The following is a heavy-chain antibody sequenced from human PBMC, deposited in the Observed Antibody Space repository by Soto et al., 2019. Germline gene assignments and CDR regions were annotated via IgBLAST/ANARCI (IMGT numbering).Heavy chain of an antibody. CDR3: ARAGAAPYYYYGLDV. V-gene: IGHV1-18*01. CDR1: GYTFTAYD. Sequence: GASVKVSCKTSGYTFTAYDIYWVRQDPGQGLEWMGWIRAYNGDTNYAQKFQTRVTMTTDKSTDTAYMDLRSLTSDDTAIYYCARAGAAPYYYYGLDVWGQGTTVTVSS. J-gene: IGHJ6*02. CDR2: IRAYNGDT. D-gene: IGHD3-10*01.